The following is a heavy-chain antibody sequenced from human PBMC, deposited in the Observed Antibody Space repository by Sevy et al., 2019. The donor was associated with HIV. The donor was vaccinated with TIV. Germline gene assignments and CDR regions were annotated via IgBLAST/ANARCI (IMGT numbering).Heavy chain of an antibody. CDR2: ISSSSSTI. J-gene: IGHJ4*02. D-gene: IGHD2-15*01. Sequence: GGSLRLSCAASGFTFSSFSMNWVRQAPGKGLEWVSYISSSSSTIYYADSVKDRFTISRDNAKKSLYLQMNSLRDEDTAMYYCARGFTLWGQGTLVTVSS. CDR3: ARGFTL. V-gene: IGHV3-48*02. CDR1: GFTFSSFS.